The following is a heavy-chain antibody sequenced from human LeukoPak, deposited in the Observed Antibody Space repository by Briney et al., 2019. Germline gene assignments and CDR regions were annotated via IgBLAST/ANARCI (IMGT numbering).Heavy chain of an antibody. V-gene: IGHV4-59*12. D-gene: IGHD3-16*01. CDR3: ARYDPGAFDI. CDR2: IYYSGST. CDR1: GGSISSYY. J-gene: IGHJ3*02. Sequence: SETLSLTCTVSGGSISSYYWSWIRQTPGKGLEWIGYIYYSGSTHYNPSLKSRVTISVDTSKNQFSLKLSSVTAADTAVYYCARYDPGAFDIWGQGTMVTVSS.